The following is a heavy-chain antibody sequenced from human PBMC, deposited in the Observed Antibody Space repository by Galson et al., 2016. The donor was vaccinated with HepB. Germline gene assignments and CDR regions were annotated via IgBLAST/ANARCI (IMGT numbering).Heavy chain of an antibody. Sequence: SLRLSCAASGFILTNNYMNWVRQAPGKGLEWVSVIYSGGSTYYADSVKGRFTVSRDESKKMLYLQMNNLRAEDTALYYCVRGTLGYLDHWGQGTPVTVSS. CDR2: IYSGGST. CDR1: GFILTNNY. D-gene: IGHD6-13*01. CDR3: VRGTLGYLDH. V-gene: IGHV3-53*01. J-gene: IGHJ4*02.